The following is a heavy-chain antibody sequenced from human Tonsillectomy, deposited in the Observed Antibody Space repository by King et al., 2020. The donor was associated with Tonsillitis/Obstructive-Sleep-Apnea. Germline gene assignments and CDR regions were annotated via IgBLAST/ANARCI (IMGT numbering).Heavy chain of an antibody. V-gene: IGHV5-10-1*01. CDR1: GYSFTNYW. CDR3: ARRYFDGHYYYYMDV. CDR2: IDPSDSYT. Sequence: VQLVESGAEVKKPGESLRISCKGSGYSFTNYWIDRVRQMPGKGLEWMGTIDPSDSYTNYSPSFQGHVTISADKSISTAYLQWSSLKASDTAMYYCARRYFDGHYYYYMDVWGKGTTVTVSS. D-gene: IGHD3-9*01. J-gene: IGHJ6*03.